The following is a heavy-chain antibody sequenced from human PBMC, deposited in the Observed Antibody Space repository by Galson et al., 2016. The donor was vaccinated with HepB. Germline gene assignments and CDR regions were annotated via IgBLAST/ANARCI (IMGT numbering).Heavy chain of an antibody. J-gene: IGHJ4*02. CDR1: GFSFENYA. CDR3: AKIHFYGGSAY. D-gene: IGHD4-23*01. CDR2: ISGSGANT. V-gene: IGHV3-23*01. Sequence: SLRLSCAASGFSFENYAMSWVRQAPGKGLEWVSAISGSGANTYYADSLKGQFTISKDNSRSTLYLQMNSLRVEDTAIYYCAKIHFYGGSAYWGQGTLVTVSS.